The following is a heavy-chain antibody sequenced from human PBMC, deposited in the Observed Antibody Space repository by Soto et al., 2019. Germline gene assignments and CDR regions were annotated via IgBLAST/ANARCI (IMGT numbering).Heavy chain of an antibody. J-gene: IGHJ4*02. CDR2: ITSSGGST. CDR3: AKRTYGDYVRGFDR. V-gene: IGHV3-23*01. CDR1: GFTFNNYA. Sequence: EAQLLESGGGLVLPGGSLRLSCAVSGFTFNNYAMSWVRQPPGKGLEWVSSITSSGGSTYYADSVKGRLTISRDNSENTLYLQMHSLRVEDTAVYYCAKRTYGDYVRGFDRWGQGTLVTVSS. D-gene: IGHD4-17*01.